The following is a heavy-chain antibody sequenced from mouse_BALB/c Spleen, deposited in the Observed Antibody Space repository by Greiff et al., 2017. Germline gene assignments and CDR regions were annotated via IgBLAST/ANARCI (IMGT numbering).Heavy chain of an antibody. CDR3: ARHIGYYEAWFAY. D-gene: IGHD2-3*01. CDR2: ISSGGSYT. CDR1: GFTFSSYG. J-gene: IGHJ3*01. Sequence: EVMLVESGGGLVKPGGSLKLSCAASGFTFSSYGMSWVRQTPDKRLEWVATISSGGSYTYYPDSVKGRFTISRDNAKNTLYLQMSSLKSEDTAMYYGARHIGYYEAWFAYWGQGTLVTVSA. V-gene: IGHV5-6*03.